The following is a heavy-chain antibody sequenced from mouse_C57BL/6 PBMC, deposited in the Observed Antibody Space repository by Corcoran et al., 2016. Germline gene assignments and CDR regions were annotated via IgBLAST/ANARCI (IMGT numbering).Heavy chain of an antibody. J-gene: IGHJ4*01. V-gene: IGHV1-26*01. CDR1: GYTFTDYY. CDR2: INPNNGGT. D-gene: IGHD2-4*01. Sequence: EVQLQQSGPELVKPGASVKISCKASGYTFTDYYMNWVKQSHGKSLEWIGDINPNNGGTSYNQKFKGKATLTVDKSSSTAYMELRSLTSEDSAVYYCARFGIYYDPYYAMDYWGQGTSVTVSS. CDR3: ARFGIYYDPYYAMDY.